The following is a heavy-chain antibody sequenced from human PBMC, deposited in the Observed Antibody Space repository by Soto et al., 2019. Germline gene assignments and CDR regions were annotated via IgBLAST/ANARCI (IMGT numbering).Heavy chain of an antibody. CDR3: ASGGWNDSWYYYYYMDV. Sequence: QVQLVQSGAEVKKPWSSVKVSCKASGGTFSSYNISWVRQAPGQGREWMGRIIPIRGIANYAQKFQGRVTITADKSTSTAYMELSSLRSEDTAVYYCASGGWNDSWYYYYYMDVWGQGTTVTVSS. J-gene: IGHJ6*03. CDR1: GGTFSSYN. V-gene: IGHV1-69*02. CDR2: IIPIRGIA. D-gene: IGHD1-1*01.